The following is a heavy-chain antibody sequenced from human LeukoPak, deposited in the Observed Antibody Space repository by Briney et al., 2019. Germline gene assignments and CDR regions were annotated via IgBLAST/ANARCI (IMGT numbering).Heavy chain of an antibody. Sequence: PSETLSLTCLVSGGSIKRSYWTWIRQAPGKGLEWIGNIDDSGNTNYSPSLKSRVTISLDTSKNQFSLRVTSVTAADRGLYFCARDSSPDALPYMDAWGKGATVTVSS. CDR3: ARDSSPDALPYMDA. J-gene: IGHJ6*03. CDR1: GGSIKRSY. D-gene: IGHD6-6*01. CDR2: IDDSGNT. V-gene: IGHV4-59*01.